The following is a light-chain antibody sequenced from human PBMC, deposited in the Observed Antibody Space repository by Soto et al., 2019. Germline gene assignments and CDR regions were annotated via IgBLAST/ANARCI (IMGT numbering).Light chain of an antibody. Sequence: EVVMAQAPASLSASPGERVTLSCRASQYNRSRSACYQQSPGKAPRLLIYDAATRTTGIQPRFSVGGYATEFTVTISTMQFEDCALTHSQQYDIYVSYTLGQGTIVDI. CDR3: QQYDIYVSYT. CDR2: DAA. V-gene: IGKV3-15*01. J-gene: IGKJ2*01. CDR1: QYNRSR.